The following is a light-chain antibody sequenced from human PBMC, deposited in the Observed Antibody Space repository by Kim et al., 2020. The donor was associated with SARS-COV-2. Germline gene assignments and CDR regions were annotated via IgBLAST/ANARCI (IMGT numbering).Light chain of an antibody. CDR1: QTVSNNY. CDR3: QQYGTSPPIT. Sequence: PGERATLSCWASQTVSNNYLAWYQQKTGQPPRLLLYAAYNRATGIPDRFSGGGSGTHFTLTISRLEPEDCSVYYCQQYGTSPPITFGGGTKVDIK. V-gene: IGKV3-20*01. CDR2: AAY. J-gene: IGKJ4*01.